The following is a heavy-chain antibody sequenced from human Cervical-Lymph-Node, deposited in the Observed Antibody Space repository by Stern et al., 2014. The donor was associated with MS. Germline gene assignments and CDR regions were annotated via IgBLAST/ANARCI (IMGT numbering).Heavy chain of an antibody. D-gene: IGHD6-19*01. V-gene: IGHV1-2*04. CDR2: INPNSGGT. CDR1: GYTFTGYY. J-gene: IGHJ3*02. Sequence: QVQLVESGAEVKKPGASVKVSCKASGYTFTGYYMHWVRQAPGQGLEWIGWINPNSGGTNYAQKFQGWVTMTRDTSISTAYMELTRLRSDDTAVYYCARGGHSSGWSPPDAFDIWGHGTMVTVSS. CDR3: ARGGHSSGWSPPDAFDI.